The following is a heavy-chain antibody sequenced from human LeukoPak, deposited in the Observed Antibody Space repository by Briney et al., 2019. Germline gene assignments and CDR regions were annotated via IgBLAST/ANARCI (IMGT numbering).Heavy chain of an antibody. CDR1: GGSISSYY. CDR3: ARDDPPGIAAAGTSWFDP. J-gene: IGHJ5*02. CDR2: IYTSGST. V-gene: IGHV4-4*07. D-gene: IGHD6-13*01. Sequence: SETLSLTCTVSGGSISSYYWSWIRQPAGKGLEWIERIYTSGSTNYNPSLKSRVTMSVDTSKNQFSLKLSSVTAADTAVYYCARDDPPGIAAAGTSWFDPWGQGTLVTVSS.